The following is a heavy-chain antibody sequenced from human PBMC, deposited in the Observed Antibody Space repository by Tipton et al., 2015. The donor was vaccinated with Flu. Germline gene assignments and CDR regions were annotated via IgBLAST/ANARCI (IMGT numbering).Heavy chain of an antibody. D-gene: IGHD3-10*01. V-gene: IGHV4-34*01. CDR3: ARAVMGITMVRGVIRWFDP. J-gene: IGHJ5*02. CDR1: GGSISGYY. CDR2: INHSGST. Sequence: LRLSCTVSGGSISGYYWSWIRQAPGKGLEWIGEINHSGSTNYNPSLKSRVTISVDTSKNQFSLKLSSVTAADTAVYYCARAVMGITMVRGVIRWFDPWGQGTLVTVSS.